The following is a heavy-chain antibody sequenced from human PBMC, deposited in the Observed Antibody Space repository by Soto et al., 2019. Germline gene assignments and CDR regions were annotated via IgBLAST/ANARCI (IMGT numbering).Heavy chain of an antibody. D-gene: IGHD5-18*01. V-gene: IGHV1-18*01. CDR1: GYTFTSYG. J-gene: IGHJ4*02. CDR2: INAYNGNT. CDR3: ARDVGYGLIDY. Sequence: QVQLVQSGGEVKKPGASVKVSCKASGYTFTSYGIIWVRQAPGQALEWMGWINAYNGNTNYAQKLQVRVTMTTDTSTSTAYMELRSLRSDATAVYYCARDVGYGLIDYWGQGTLVTVSS.